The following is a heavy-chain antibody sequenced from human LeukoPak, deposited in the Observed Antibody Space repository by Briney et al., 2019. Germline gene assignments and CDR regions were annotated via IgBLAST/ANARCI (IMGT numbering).Heavy chain of an antibody. V-gene: IGHV1-2*02. CDR1: GYTFTCYY. D-gene: IGHD2-8*01. J-gene: IGHJ5*02. CDR3: ARGCANGVSYEGDVPWFDP. CDR2: INPNSGGT. Sequence: ASVKVPCKASGYTFTCYYMHWVRQVPGQGLEWMGWINPNSGGTNYAQKFQGRVTMTRDTSISTAYMELSRLRSDGTAVYYCARGCANGVSYEGDVPWFDPWGQGTLVTVSS.